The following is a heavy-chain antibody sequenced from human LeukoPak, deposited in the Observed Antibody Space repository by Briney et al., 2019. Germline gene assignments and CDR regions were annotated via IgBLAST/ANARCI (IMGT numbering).Heavy chain of an antibody. D-gene: IGHD3-3*01. J-gene: IGHJ5*02. V-gene: IGHV1-8*01. CDR2: MNPNSGNT. CDR3: ARGAKELRFLEWVNWFDP. CDR1: GYTFTSYD. Sequence: ASVKVSCKASGYTFTSYDINWVRQATGQGLEWMGWMNPNSGNTGYAQKFRGRVTMTRNTSISTAYMELSSLRSEDTAVYYCARGAKELRFLEWVNWFDPWGQGTLVTVSS.